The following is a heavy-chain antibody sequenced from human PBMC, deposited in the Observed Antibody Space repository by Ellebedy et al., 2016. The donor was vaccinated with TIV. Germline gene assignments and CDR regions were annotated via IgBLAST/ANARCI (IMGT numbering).Heavy chain of an antibody. CDR1: GFDFDENA. CDR3: VSGRYGTGSQSYYFDK. CDR2: IAWNGAWI. Sequence: GGSLRLSXGASGFDFDENAMHWVRQRPGKGLEWVARIAWNGAWIAYADSVKGRFTISRDNEKSFLYLQMSSLRVQDTAFYYCVSGRYGTGSQSYYFDKWGRGTLVTVSS. J-gene: IGHJ4*01. V-gene: IGHV3-9*01. D-gene: IGHD3-10*01.